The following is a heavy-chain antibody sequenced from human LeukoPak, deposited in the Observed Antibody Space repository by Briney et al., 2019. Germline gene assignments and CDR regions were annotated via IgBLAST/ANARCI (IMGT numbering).Heavy chain of an antibody. Sequence: PSQTLSLTCTVSGGSIGSGDYYWSWIRQPPGKGLEWIGYIYYSGSTYYNPSLKSRVTISVDTSKNQFSLKLSSVTAADTAVYYCGRVSTWAIRFDYWGQGTLVTVSS. J-gene: IGHJ4*02. CDR1: GGSIGSGDYY. D-gene: IGHD7-27*01. CDR2: IYYSGST. V-gene: IGHV4-30-4*08. CDR3: GRVSTWAIRFDY.